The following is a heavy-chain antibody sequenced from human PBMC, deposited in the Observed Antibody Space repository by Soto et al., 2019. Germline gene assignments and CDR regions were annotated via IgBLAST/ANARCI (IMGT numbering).Heavy chain of an antibody. CDR1: GFTFSSYS. J-gene: IGHJ4*02. Sequence: PGGSLRLSCAASGFTFSSYSMNWVRQAPGKGLEWVSYISSSSSTIYYADSVKGRFTISRDNAKNSLYLQMNSLRAEDTAVYYCARGTSGSYSDYWGQGTLVTVSS. V-gene: IGHV3-48*01. D-gene: IGHD3-10*01. CDR3: ARGTSGSYSDY. CDR2: ISSSSSTI.